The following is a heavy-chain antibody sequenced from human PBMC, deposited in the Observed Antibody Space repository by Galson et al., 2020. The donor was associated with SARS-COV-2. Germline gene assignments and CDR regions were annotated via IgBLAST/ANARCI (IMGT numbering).Heavy chain of an antibody. Sequence: SETLSLTCTVSGGSVYSPSYYWSWIRQPPGRGLEWIGYIYYGGTTYYKPSLKNRLSFSLDTSNNQLSLRLTSVTAADTAMYYCARARKDLRFYDWSLLAPNWIDSWRQGTLVTVSS. CDR2: IYYGGTT. D-gene: IGHD3-9*01. CDR3: ARARKDLRFYDWSLLAPNWIDS. J-gene: IGHJ5*01. CDR1: GGSVYSPSYY. V-gene: IGHV4-30-4*01.